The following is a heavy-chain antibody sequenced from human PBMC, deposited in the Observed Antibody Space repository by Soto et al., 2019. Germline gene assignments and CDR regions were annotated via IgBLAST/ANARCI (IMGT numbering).Heavy chain of an antibody. CDR2: INPADSDI. D-gene: IGHD3-16*01. V-gene: IGHV5-51*01. Sequence: GESLKISCQGSGYSFTSNWIGWVRQMPGKGLEWMGIINPADSDIKYSPSFQGQVTISADKSIGAAYLQWSSLKASDTAMYYCARHQRDDASRKIDCWGQGTLVTVSS. CDR1: GYSFTSNW. J-gene: IGHJ4*02. CDR3: ARHQRDDASRKIDC.